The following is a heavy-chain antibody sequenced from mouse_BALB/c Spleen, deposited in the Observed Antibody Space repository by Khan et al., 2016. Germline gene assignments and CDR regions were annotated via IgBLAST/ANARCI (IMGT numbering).Heavy chain of an antibody. CDR3: ASPSTRSLHYYAMDD. J-gene: IGHJ4*01. CDR1: GYSIISGYS. D-gene: IGHD2-1*01. Sequence: EVKLLESGPDLVKPSQSLSLTCTVTGYSIISGYSWHWIRQFPGNKLEWMGYINNSGGANYNPSLKSRISISRDTSKNQFFLQLNSVTSEDTATYYGASPSTRSLHYYAMDDWGQGTSVTVSS. V-gene: IGHV3-1*02. CDR2: INNSGGA.